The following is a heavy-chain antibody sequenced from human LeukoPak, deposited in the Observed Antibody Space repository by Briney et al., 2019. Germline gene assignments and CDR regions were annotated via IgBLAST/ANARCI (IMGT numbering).Heavy chain of an antibody. D-gene: IGHD5-18*01. CDR1: GFTFSDYA. J-gene: IGHJ4*02. Sequence: GGSLRLSCAASGFTFSDYAISWVRQAPGKGLEWVSGISDSGRATYYADSVKGRYTISGDNSKNTVSLQMNSLTAEDTAVYFCARHDSFIPYWGQGTPVTVSS. CDR3: ARHDSFIPY. V-gene: IGHV3-23*01. CDR2: ISDSGRAT.